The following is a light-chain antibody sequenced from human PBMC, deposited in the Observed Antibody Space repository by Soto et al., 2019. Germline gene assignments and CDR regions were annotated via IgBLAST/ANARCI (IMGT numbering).Light chain of an antibody. V-gene: IGLV2-14*02. CDR2: EGS. CDR3: SSYTTSSTRV. Sequence: QSALTQPASVSGSPGQSITISCTGTSSDVGSYNLVSWYQQHPTKAPKLLIFEGSKRPSGVSNRFSGSKSGNTASLTISGLQAEDEADYYCSSYTTSSTRVFGTGTKVTVL. J-gene: IGLJ1*01. CDR1: SSDVGSYNL.